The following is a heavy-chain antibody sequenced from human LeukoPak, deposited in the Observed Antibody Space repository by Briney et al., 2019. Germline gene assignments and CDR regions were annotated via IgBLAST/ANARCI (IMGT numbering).Heavy chain of an antibody. Sequence: GRSLRLSCAASGFTFDDYAMHWVRHAPGKGLELVSGISWNSGSIGYADSVKGRFTISRDNAKNSLYLQMNSLRAEDTALYYCARSLQWLGDFDYWGQGTLVTVSS. D-gene: IGHD6-19*01. CDR1: GFTFDDYA. CDR3: ARSLQWLGDFDY. J-gene: IGHJ4*02. V-gene: IGHV3-9*01. CDR2: ISWNSGSI.